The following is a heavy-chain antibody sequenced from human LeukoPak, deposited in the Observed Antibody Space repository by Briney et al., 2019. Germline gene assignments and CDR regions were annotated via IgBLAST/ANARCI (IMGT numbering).Heavy chain of an antibody. CDR2: INYSGST. CDR1: GGSISTSSYY. D-gene: IGHD6-13*01. J-gene: IGHJ4*02. Sequence: PSETLSLTCTVSGGSISTSSYYWGWIRQPPGKGLEWIGSINYSGSTYYNPSLKSRVTISVDTSKNQFSLKLSSVTAADTAVYYCARTPRHYTNNWYRLYYFDFWGQGTLVTVSS. CDR3: ARTPRHYTNNWYRLYYFDF. V-gene: IGHV4-39*01.